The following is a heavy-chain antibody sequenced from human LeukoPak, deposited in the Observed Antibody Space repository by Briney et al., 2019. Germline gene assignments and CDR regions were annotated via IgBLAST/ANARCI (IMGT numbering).Heavy chain of an antibody. V-gene: IGHV4-4*02. CDR2: IYNSGST. CDR3: ARGNGPFDP. Sequence: SETLSLTCAVSGGSISSYNWWSWVRQPPGKGLEWIGEIYNSGSTNYNPSLKSRVTISVDNSKNQFSLKVSSVTAADTAVYYCARGNGPFDPWGQGTLVTVSS. D-gene: IGHD2-8*01. J-gene: IGHJ5*02. CDR1: GGSISSYNW.